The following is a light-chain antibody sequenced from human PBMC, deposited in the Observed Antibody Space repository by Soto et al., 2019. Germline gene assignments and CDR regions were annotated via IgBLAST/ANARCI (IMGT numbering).Light chain of an antibody. CDR2: GAS. CDR1: QSVSSN. V-gene: IGKV3-15*01. CDR3: QQYNGT. Sequence: EIVMTQSPATLSVSPGERATLSCRASQSVSSNLAWYQQTPGQAPRLLIYGASTRATGIPARFSGSGSGTEFTLTISSLQSEDFAVYYCQQYNGTFGQGTKVEIK. J-gene: IGKJ1*01.